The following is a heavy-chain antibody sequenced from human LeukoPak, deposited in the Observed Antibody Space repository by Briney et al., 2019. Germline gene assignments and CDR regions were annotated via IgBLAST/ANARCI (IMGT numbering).Heavy chain of an antibody. Sequence: GGSLRLSCAASGFTFNNYAMNWVRQAPGKGLEWVSGISGFGGATNYADSVKGRVTISRDNSKDTLYLQMNSLRAEDTAVYYCAKEGDSSSWYEDWGQGTLVIFSS. CDR2: ISGFGGAT. CDR1: GFTFNNYA. J-gene: IGHJ4*02. V-gene: IGHV3-23*01. D-gene: IGHD6-13*01. CDR3: AKEGDSSSWYED.